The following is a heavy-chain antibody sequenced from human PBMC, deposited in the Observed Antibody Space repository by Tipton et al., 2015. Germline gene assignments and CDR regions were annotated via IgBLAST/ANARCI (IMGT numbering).Heavy chain of an antibody. J-gene: IGHJ2*01. CDR1: GFSFSDYY. Sequence: GSLRLSCAASGFSFSDYYMSWIRQAPGKGLEWVSYISGSGNTIYYADFVKGRFIISRDNANNSLYLQMNSLRAEDTAVYYCARRRGRFYFDFWGRGTLVTVSS. CDR2: ISGSGNTI. CDR3: ARRRGRFYFDF. D-gene: IGHD3-10*01. V-gene: IGHV3-11*01.